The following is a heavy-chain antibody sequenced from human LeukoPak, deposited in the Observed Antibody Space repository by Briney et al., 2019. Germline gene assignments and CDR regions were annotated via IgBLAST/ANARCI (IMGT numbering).Heavy chain of an antibody. CDR3: AKDEATSGGGLAS. CDR2: MYTGGTT. J-gene: IGHJ5*01. CDR1: GFTVSGTH. Sequence: AGSLRLSCAASGFTVSGTHMSWVRQAPGKGLEWVSAMYTGGTTYYADSVTGRFTVSRDTSRNTLFLHMNSLRADDTAIYYCAKDEATSGGGLASWGQGTLVIVSS. V-gene: IGHV3-53*01. D-gene: IGHD3-16*01.